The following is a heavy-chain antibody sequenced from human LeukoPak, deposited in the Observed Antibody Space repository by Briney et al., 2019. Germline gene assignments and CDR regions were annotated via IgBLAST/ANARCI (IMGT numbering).Heavy chain of an antibody. CDR2: ISSSGSTI. D-gene: IGHD7-27*01. CDR1: GFTFSDHY. Sequence: GGSLRLSCEGSGFTFSDHYMSWIRQAPGKGLEWVSYISSSGSTIYYADSVKGRFTISRDDSKNTLSLQMNSLRVEDTALYYCAQDIAWGAFEHWGQGTLVTVSS. J-gene: IGHJ4*02. CDR3: AQDIAWGAFEH. V-gene: IGHV3-11*01.